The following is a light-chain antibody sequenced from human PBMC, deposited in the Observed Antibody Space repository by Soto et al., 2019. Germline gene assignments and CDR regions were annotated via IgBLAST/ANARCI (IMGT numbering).Light chain of an antibody. CDR1: ESHLHSIGYNY. V-gene: IGKV2-28*01. CDR2: LGS. J-gene: IGKJ1*01. CDR3: MQGLETPT. Sequence: DIVMTQSPLSLSVTPGEPASISCRSSESHLHSIGYNYLDWYLQKPGQSPQLLIYLGSNRASGVPDRFSGSGSGTDFTLKISRVEADDVGVYYCMQGLETPTFGQGTKVEIK.